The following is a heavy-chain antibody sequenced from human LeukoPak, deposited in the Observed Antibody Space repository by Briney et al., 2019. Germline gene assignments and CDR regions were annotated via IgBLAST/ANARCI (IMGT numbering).Heavy chain of an antibody. Sequence: SETLSLTCAVYSGSFSGYYWSWIRQPPGKGLEWIGEINHSGSTNYNPSLKSRVTISVDTSKNQFSLKLSSVTAADTAVYYCARGRSYYGSGSYAVDYWGQGTLVTVSS. D-gene: IGHD3-10*01. V-gene: IGHV4-34*01. CDR2: INHSGST. CDR3: ARGRSYYGSGSYAVDY. CDR1: SGSFSGYY. J-gene: IGHJ4*02.